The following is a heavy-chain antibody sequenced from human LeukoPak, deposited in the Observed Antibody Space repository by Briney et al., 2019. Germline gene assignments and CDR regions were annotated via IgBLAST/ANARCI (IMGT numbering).Heavy chain of an antibody. V-gene: IGHV3-7*03. CDR3: AKGPAALLWFGELLALDY. CDR2: IKQDGSEK. J-gene: IGHJ4*02. CDR1: GFTFSSYW. D-gene: IGHD3-10*01. Sequence: GGSLRLSCAASGFTFSSYWMSWVRQAPGKGLEWVANIKQDGSEKYYVDSVKGRFTISRDNAKNSLYLQMNSLRAEDTAVYYCAKGPAALLWFGELLALDYWGQGTLVTVSS.